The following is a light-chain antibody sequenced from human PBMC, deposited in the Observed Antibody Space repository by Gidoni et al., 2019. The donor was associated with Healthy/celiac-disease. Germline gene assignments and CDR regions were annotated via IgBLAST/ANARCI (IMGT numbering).Light chain of an antibody. Sequence: SYELTHPPSVTVTPVQTASTTCPGDKSGDKYACWYQQKPGQSPVLVIYQDSKRPSGLPERFSGSNSGNTATLTSSGTQAMDEADYYCQAWNSSLFYVFGTGTKVTVL. CDR2: QDS. V-gene: IGLV3-1*01. CDR3: QAWNSSLFYV. CDR1: KSGDKY. J-gene: IGLJ1*01.